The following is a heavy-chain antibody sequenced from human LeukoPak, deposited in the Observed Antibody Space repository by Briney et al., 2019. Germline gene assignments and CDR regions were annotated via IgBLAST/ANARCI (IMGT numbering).Heavy chain of an antibody. D-gene: IGHD2-2*01. CDR3: ASRGCSSTSCYVADYYYGMDV. J-gene: IGHJ6*02. CDR2: ISAYNGNT. CDR1: GYTFTSYG. Sequence: ASVKVSCKASGYTFTSYGISWVRQAPGQGLEWMGWISAYNGNTNYAQKLQGRVTMTTDTSTSTAYMELRSLRSDDTAVYYCASRGCSSTSCYVADYYYGMDVWGQGTTVTVSS. V-gene: IGHV1-18*01.